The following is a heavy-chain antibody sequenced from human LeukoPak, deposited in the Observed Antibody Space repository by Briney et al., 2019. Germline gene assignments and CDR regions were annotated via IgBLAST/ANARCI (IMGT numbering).Heavy chain of an antibody. Sequence: GGSLRLSCEASRFTFSNYWMNWVCQAPGKGLEWVANIKEDGSEKYYVDSVRGRFTISRDNAKNSLYLQMNSLGGDDTALYYCARGKAALMDVWGKGTTVTVSS. J-gene: IGHJ6*03. CDR3: ARGKAALMDV. D-gene: IGHD6-6*01. V-gene: IGHV3-7*04. CDR1: RFTFSNYW. CDR2: IKEDGSEK.